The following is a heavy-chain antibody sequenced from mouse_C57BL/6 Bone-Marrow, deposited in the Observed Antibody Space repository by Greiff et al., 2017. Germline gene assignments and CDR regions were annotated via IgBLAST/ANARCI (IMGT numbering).Heavy chain of an antibody. CDR2: IDPEDGET. CDR3: ARIPPYYCGSGYWYFDV. J-gene: IGHJ1*03. Sequence: VQLQQSGAELVKPGASVKLSCTASGFNFKDYYMHWVKQRTEQGLEWIGRIDPEDGETKYAPKFQGKATITADTSSNTAYLQLSSLTSEDTAIFDCARIPPYYCGSGYWYFDVWGTGTTVTVSS. CDR1: GFNFKDYY. V-gene: IGHV14-2*01. D-gene: IGHD1-1*01.